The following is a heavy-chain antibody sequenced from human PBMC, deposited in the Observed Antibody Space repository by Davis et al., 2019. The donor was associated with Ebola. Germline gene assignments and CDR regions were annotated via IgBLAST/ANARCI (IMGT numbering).Heavy chain of an antibody. J-gene: IGHJ5*02. CDR2: IYYNAIT. CDR3: ARHGRAAGMSWFDP. Sequence: SETLSLTCTVSGDSISSSYWTWIRQTPGKGLEWIGYIYYNAITIYNPSLKSRVTISVDMSKNQFSLNLISVTAADTAVYYCARHGRAAGMSWFDPWGQGALVTVSP. CDR1: GDSISSSY. V-gene: IGHV4-59*08. D-gene: IGHD6-13*01.